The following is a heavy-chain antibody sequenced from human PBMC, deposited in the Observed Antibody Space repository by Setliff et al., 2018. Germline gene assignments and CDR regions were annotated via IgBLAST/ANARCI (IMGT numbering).Heavy chain of an antibody. CDR1: GYTFTGYY. D-gene: IGHD3-22*01. Sequence: ASVKVSCKASGYTFTGYYMHWVRQAPGQGLEWMGWINPNSGGTNYAQKFQGRVTMTRDTSISTAYMELSRLRSDDTAIYYCAKGGGSYCADSGCPPYLFDPWGQGTLVTVSS. V-gene: IGHV1-2*02. CDR3: AKGGGSYCADSGCPPYLFDP. CDR2: INPNSGGT. J-gene: IGHJ5*02.